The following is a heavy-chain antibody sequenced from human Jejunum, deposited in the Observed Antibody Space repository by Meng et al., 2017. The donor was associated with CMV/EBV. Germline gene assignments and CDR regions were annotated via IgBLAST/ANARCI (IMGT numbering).Heavy chain of an antibody. Sequence: TFIGYVMNGVQQAPGQGLEGRGGIIPIFGTPRYAQRFQGRVTFSTDESTGTAYMNLRSLRSEDTAVDYCAKGSPSGTDLGWFDPWGQGTLVTVSS. CDR3: AKGSPSGTDLGWFDP. V-gene: IGHV1-69*05. J-gene: IGHJ5*02. CDR1: TFIGYV. CDR2: IIPIFGTP. D-gene: IGHD1-26*01.